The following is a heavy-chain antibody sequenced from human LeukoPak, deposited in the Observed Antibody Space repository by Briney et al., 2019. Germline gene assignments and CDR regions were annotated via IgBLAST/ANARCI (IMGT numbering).Heavy chain of an antibody. CDR1: GFNVNSNY. CDR2: ISGSGGST. J-gene: IGHJ4*02. CDR3: ANSPDGAFDY. V-gene: IGHV3-23*01. Sequence: PGGSLRLSCTASGFNVNSNYMSWVRQAPGKGLEWVSAISGSGGSTYYADSVKGRFTISRDNSKNTLYLHMNSLRAEDTAVYYCANSPDGAFDYWGQGTLVTVSS.